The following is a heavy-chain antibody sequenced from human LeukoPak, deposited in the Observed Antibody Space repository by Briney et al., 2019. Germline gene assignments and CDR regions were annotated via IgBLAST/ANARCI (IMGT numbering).Heavy chain of an antibody. V-gene: IGHV3-7*03. CDR3: ARRSRPFYYYGMDV. CDR1: GFTVSSNY. D-gene: IGHD6-6*01. Sequence: GGSLRLSCAASGFTVSSNYMSWVRQAPGKGLEWVANIKQDGSEKYYVDSVKGRFTISRDNAKNSLYLQMNSLRAEDTAVYYCARRSRPFYYYGMDVWGQGTTVTVSS. J-gene: IGHJ6*02. CDR2: IKQDGSEK.